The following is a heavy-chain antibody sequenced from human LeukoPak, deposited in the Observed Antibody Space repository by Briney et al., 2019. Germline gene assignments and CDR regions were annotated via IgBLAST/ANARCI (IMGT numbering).Heavy chain of an antibody. CDR2: INHSGST. J-gene: IGHJ4*02. Sequence: PSETLSLTCTVSGGSISSYYWSWIRQPPGKGLEWIGEINHSGSTNYNPSLKSRVTISLDTSKNQFSLKLSSVTAADTAVYYCARLTYLPIAVADTVTLRRTLYFDYWGQGTLVTISS. CDR3: ARLTYLPIAVADTVTLRRTLYFDY. CDR1: GGSISSYY. D-gene: IGHD6-19*01. V-gene: IGHV4-34*01.